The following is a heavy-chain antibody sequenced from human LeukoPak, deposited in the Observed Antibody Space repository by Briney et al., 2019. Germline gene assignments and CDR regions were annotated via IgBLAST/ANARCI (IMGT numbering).Heavy chain of an antibody. D-gene: IGHD3-22*01. J-gene: IGHJ3*02. CDR1: GGSISSYY. V-gene: IGHV4-59*08. CDR2: IYYSGST. Sequence: SETLSLTRTVSGGSISSYYWSWIRQPPGKGLEWIGYIYYSGSTNYNPSLKSRVTISVDTSKNQFSLKLSSVTAADTAVYYCARLTYYYDSSGSGNDAFDIRGQGTMVTVSS. CDR3: ARLTYYYDSSGSGNDAFDI.